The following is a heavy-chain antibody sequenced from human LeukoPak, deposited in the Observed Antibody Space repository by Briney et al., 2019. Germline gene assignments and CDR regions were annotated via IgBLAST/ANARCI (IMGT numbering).Heavy chain of an antibody. V-gene: IGHV3-30*18. J-gene: IGHJ6*03. CDR3: AKRRALAPYYYMDV. Sequence: GGSLRLSCAASGFTFSSYAMHWVRQAPGKGLEWVAVISYGGSNKYYADSVKGRFTISRDNSKNTLYLQMNSLRAEDTAVYYCAKRRALAPYYYMDVWGKGTTVTVSS. CDR2: ISYGGSNK. CDR1: GFTFSSYA.